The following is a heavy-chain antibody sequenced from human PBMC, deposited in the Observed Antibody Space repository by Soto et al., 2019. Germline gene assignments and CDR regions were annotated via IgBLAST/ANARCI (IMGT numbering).Heavy chain of an antibody. CDR2: IIPILGIA. CDR1: GGTFSSYT. V-gene: IGHV1-69*02. J-gene: IGHJ3*02. Sequence: ASVKVSCKASGGTFSSYTISWVRQAPGQGLEWMGRIIPILGIANYAQKFQGRVTITADKSTSTAYMELTSLRYEDTAVYSCEEAQFCNNGLCPAFVFDIWGQGTMVTVSS. CDR3: EEAQFCNNGLCPAFVFDI. D-gene: IGHD2-8*01.